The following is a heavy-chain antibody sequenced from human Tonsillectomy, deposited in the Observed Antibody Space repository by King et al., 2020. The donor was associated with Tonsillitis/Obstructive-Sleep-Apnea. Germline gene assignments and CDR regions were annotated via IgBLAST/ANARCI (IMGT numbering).Heavy chain of an antibody. CDR3: AREKGKDEYGDYSDVFEL. CDR2: LSYDGSNK. D-gene: IGHD4-17*01. Sequence: VQLVESGGGVVQPGRSRRLSCAASGFTFRTYAMYWIRQAPGKGLEWVATLSYDGSNKYYADSVKGRFTSSRDNSKNTLYLQMISLRGEDTAVYYCAREKGKDEYGDYSDVFELLGQGRRVTVSS. CDR1: GFTFRTYA. V-gene: IGHV3-30*04. J-gene: IGHJ3*01.